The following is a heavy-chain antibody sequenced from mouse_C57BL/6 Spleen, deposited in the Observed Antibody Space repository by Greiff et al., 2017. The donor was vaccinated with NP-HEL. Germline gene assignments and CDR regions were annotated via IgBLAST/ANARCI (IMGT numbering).Heavy chain of an antibody. CDR2: IYPGDGDT. CDR3: AKTAQAPFAY. CDR1: GYAFSSSW. Sequence: QVQLQQSGPELVKPGASVKISCKASGYAFSSSWMNWVKQRPGKGLEWIGRIYPGDGDTNYNGKFKGKATLTADKSSSTAYMPLSSLTSADSAVYFCAKTAQAPFAYWGQGTLVTVSA. J-gene: IGHJ3*01. D-gene: IGHD3-2*02. V-gene: IGHV1-82*01.